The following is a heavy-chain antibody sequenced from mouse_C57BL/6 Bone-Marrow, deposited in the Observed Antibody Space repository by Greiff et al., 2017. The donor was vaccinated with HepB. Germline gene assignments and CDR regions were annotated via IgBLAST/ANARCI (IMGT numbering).Heavy chain of an antibody. J-gene: IGHJ2*01. Sequence: QVQLQQSGAELARPGASVKLSCKASGYTFTSYGISWVKQRTGQGLEWIGEIYPRSGNTYYNEKFKGKATLTADKSSSTAYMELHSLTSEDSAVYFCARYYYGYYFDYWGQGTTLTVSS. CDR1: GYTFTSYG. V-gene: IGHV1-81*01. CDR2: IYPRSGNT. D-gene: IGHD1-1*01. CDR3: ARYYYGYYFDY.